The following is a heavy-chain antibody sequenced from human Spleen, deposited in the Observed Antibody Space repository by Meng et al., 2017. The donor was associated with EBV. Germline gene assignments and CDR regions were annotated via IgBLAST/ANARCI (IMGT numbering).Heavy chain of an antibody. CDR1: GGSISSISYY. CDR2: IYYSGST. J-gene: IGHJ4*02. V-gene: IGHV4-39*01. CDR3: AAYPDQYCSGGSCYGGY. D-gene: IGHD2-15*01. Sequence: QLQLLQPDAGVVRPSETLALICTFSGGSISSISYYWGWIRQPPGKGLEWIGSIYYSGSTYYNPSLKSRVTISVDTSKNQFSLKLSSVTAADTAVYYCAAYPDQYCSGGSCYGGYWGQGTLVTVSS.